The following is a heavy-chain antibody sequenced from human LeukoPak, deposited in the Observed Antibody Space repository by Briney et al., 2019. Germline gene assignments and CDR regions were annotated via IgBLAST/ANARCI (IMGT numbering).Heavy chain of an antibody. D-gene: IGHD6-6*01. CDR2: IWFDGSNT. V-gene: IGHV3-33*01. CDR1: GFTFSSYS. CDR3: ARAESYSSSSGPDY. Sequence: GGSLRLSRATSGFTFSSYSMHWVRQAPGRGLEWVAFIWFDGSNTDYADSVKGRFTISRDNAKNSLYLQMNSLRAEDTAVYYCARAESYSSSSGPDYWGQGTLVTVSS. J-gene: IGHJ4*02.